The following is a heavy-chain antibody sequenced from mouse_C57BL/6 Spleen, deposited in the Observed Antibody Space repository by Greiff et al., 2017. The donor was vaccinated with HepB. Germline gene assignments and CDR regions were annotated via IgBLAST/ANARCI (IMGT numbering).Heavy chain of an antibody. CDR1: GYAFTNYL. D-gene: IGHD1-1*01. Sequence: QVQLQQSGAELVRPGTSVKVSCKASGYAFTNYLIEWVKQRPGQGLEWIGVINPGSGGTNYNENFKGKATLTADKSSSTAYMQLSSLTSEDSAVYFCAGPDYYGSSYLSWFAYWGQGTLVTVSA. J-gene: IGHJ3*01. CDR3: AGPDYYGSSYLSWFAY. CDR2: INPGSGGT. V-gene: IGHV1-54*01.